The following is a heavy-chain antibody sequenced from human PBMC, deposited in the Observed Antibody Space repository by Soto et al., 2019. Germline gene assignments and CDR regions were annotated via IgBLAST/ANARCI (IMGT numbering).Heavy chain of an antibody. CDR1: GFTFSSYA. CDR2: ISGSGGST. V-gene: IGHV3-23*01. D-gene: IGHD2-2*01. J-gene: IGHJ6*02. Sequence: EVQLLESGGGLVQPGGSLRLSCAASGFTFSSYAMSWVRQAPGKGLEWVSAISGSGGSTYYADSVKGRFTISRDNSKNVLYLQRNSLRAEETAVYYCARDGGCCSSTSCPSGMDGWGQGTTVTVSS. CDR3: ARDGGCCSSTSCPSGMDG.